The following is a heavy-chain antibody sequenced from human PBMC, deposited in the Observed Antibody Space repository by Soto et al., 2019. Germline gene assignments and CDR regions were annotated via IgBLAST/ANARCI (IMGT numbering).Heavy chain of an antibody. CDR1: GYTFTSYG. CDR3: ARGRYGDY. CDR2: ISAHNGNT. V-gene: IGHV1-18*01. J-gene: IGHJ4*01. D-gene: IGHD1-1*01. Sequence: QVHLVQSGAEVKKPGASVKVSCKASGYTFTSYGITWVRQAPGQGLEWMGWISAHNGNTDYAQKLQGRVIVTRDTSTSTAYMELRCLRADDTAVYYCARGRYGDYWGHGSLVTVSS.